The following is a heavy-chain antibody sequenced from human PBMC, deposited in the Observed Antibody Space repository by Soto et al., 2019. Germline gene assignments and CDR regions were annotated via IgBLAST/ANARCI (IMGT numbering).Heavy chain of an antibody. D-gene: IGHD6-6*01. CDR3: ARGSSIAGLYYGMDV. J-gene: IGHJ6*02. CDR1: GGSISSGGYY. V-gene: IGHV4-31*03. Sequence: QVQLQESGPGLVKPSQTLSLTCTVSGGSISSGGYYWTWIRQHPGKGVEWIGYNYYSGITYYNPSIKSRVTISLDTSKNQFSLKLSSVTAADTAVYYCARGSSIAGLYYGMDVWGQGTTVTVSS. CDR2: NYYSGIT.